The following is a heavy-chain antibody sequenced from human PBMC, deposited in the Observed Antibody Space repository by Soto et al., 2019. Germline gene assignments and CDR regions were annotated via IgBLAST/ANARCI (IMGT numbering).Heavy chain of an antibody. CDR1: GFTFSSYE. CDR2: ISSSGSTI. CDR3: ARDHTYYYDSSGYYSFDY. J-gene: IGHJ4*02. D-gene: IGHD3-22*01. V-gene: IGHV3-48*03. Sequence: PGGSLRLSCAASGFTFSSYEMNWVRQAPGKGLEWVSYISSSGSTIYYADSVKGRFTISRDNAKNSLYLQMSSLRAEDTAVYYCARDHTYYYDSSGYYSFDYWGQGTLVTVSS.